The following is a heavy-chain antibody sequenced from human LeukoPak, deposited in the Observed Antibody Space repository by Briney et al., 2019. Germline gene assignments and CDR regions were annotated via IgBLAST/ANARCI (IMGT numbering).Heavy chain of an antibody. CDR3: ARDRGWMVRGVIMRRNWFDP. Sequence: GASVKVSCKASGYTFTSYYMHWVRQAPGQGLEWMGIINPSGGSTSYAQKFQGRVTMTRDMSTSTVYMELSSLRSEDTAVYYCARDRGWMVRGVIMRRNWFDPWGQGTLVTVSS. CDR2: INPSGGST. D-gene: IGHD3-10*01. J-gene: IGHJ5*02. V-gene: IGHV1-46*01. CDR1: GYTFTSYY.